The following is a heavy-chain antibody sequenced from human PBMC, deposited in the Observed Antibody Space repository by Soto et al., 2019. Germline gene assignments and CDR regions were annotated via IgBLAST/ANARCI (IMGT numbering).Heavy chain of an antibody. CDR3: AGGGPAGYSSGWYFDL. D-gene: IGHD6-19*01. Sequence: QVQPVQSGAEVKKPGSSVKVSCKASGGTFSSYAISWVRQAPGQGLEWMGGIIPIFGTANYAQKFQGRVTITADESTSTAYMELSSLRSEDTAVYYCAGGGPAGYSSGWYFDLWGRGTLVTVSS. J-gene: IGHJ2*01. V-gene: IGHV1-69*01. CDR2: IIPIFGTA. CDR1: GGTFSSYA.